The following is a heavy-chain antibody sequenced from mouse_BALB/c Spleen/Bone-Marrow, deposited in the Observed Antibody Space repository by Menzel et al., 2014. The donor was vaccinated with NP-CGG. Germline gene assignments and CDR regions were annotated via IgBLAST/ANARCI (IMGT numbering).Heavy chain of an antibody. J-gene: IGHJ3*01. Sequence: EVMLVESGGGLVQPGGSLKLSCAASGFDFSRYWMSWVRQAPGKGLQWIGEINPESNTINYTPSLKDKFIISRDNAKNTLHLQMSKVRSEDTALYCCARLGYYGWFAYWGQGTLVTVSA. CDR3: ARLGYYGWFAY. D-gene: IGHD2-3*01. CDR1: GFDFSRYW. V-gene: IGHV4-1*02. CDR2: INPESNTI.